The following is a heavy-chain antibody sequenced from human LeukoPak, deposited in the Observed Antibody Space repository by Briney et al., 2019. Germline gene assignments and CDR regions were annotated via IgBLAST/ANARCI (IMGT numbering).Heavy chain of an antibody. D-gene: IGHD3-22*01. CDR2: INTNTGNP. CDR3: ARVAGLDSSGYYLDYYYYYMDV. V-gene: IGHV7-4-1*02. CDR1: GYTFTSYA. Sequence: ASVKVTCKASGYTFTSYAMNWVRQAPGQGLEWMGWINTNTGNPTYAQGFTGRFVFSLDTSVSTAYLQISSLKAEDTAVYYCARVAGLDSSGYYLDYYYYYMDVWGKGTTVTISS. J-gene: IGHJ6*03.